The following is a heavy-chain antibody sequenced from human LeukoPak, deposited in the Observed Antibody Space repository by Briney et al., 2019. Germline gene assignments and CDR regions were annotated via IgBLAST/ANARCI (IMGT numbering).Heavy chain of an antibody. J-gene: IGHJ6*03. D-gene: IGHD6-13*01. Sequence: SETLSLTCTVSGGSISSYYWSWIRQPPGKGLEWIGYIYYSGSTNYNPSLKSRVTISVGTSKNQFSLKLSSVTAADTAVYYCARDGIAAAGKVSYYYMDVWGKGTTVTISS. CDR3: ARDGIAAAGKVSYYYMDV. V-gene: IGHV4-59*01. CDR1: GGSISSYY. CDR2: IYYSGST.